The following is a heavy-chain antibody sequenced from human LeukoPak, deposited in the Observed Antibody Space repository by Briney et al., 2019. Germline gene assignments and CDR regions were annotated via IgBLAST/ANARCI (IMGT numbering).Heavy chain of an antibody. J-gene: IGHJ4*02. Sequence: ASVKVSCKASGYTFTGYYMHWVRQAPGQGLEWMGWINPNSGGTNYAQKFRGRVTMTRDTSISTAYMELSRLRSDGTAVYYCARAGIAAAGVYDYWGQGTLVTVSS. CDR3: ARAGIAAAGVYDY. CDR2: INPNSGGT. V-gene: IGHV1-2*02. CDR1: GYTFTGYY. D-gene: IGHD6-13*01.